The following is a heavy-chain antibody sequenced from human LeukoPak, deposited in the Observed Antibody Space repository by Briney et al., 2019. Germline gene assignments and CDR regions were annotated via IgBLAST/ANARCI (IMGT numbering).Heavy chain of an antibody. J-gene: IGHJ4*02. CDR1: GFTFSSHA. V-gene: IGHV3-23*01. Sequence: GGSLRLSCAASGFTFSSHAMSWVRQGPGKGLEWVAVSSGSGGSTYYADSVKGRFTISRDNPQNTLFLQMNSLRAEDTAIYYCAKSPIVVIRMALHFDYWGQGILVTVSS. CDR3: AKSPIVVIRMALHFDY. D-gene: IGHD3-22*01. CDR2: SSGSGGST.